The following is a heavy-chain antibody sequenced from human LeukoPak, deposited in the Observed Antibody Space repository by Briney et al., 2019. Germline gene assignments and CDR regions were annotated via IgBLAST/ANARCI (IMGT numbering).Heavy chain of an antibody. CDR2: IYPGDSDT. CDR1: GYSFTSYW. V-gene: IGHV5-51*01. J-gene: IGHJ6*02. Sequence: GESLQISCKGSGYSFTSYWIGWVRPMPGKGLEWMGIIYPGDSDTRYSPSFQGQVTISADKSISTAYLQWSSLKASDTAMYYCARSSGDYTRYYYYGMDVWGQGTTVTVSS. D-gene: IGHD3-10*01. CDR3: ARSSGDYTRYYYYGMDV.